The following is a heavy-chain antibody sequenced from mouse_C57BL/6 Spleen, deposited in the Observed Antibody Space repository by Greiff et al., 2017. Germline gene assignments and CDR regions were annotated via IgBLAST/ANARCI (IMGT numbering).Heavy chain of an antibody. CDR1: GYTFTDYY. V-gene: IGHV1-76*01. D-gene: IGHD6-1*01. Sequence: QVQLQQSGAELVRPGASVKLSCKASGYTFTDYYINWVKQRPGQGLEWIARIYPGSGNTYYNEKFKGKATLTAEKSSSTAYMQLSSLTSEDSAVYFCARDPSLSYFDYWGQGTTLTVSS. J-gene: IGHJ2*01. CDR3: ARDPSLSYFDY. CDR2: IYPGSGNT.